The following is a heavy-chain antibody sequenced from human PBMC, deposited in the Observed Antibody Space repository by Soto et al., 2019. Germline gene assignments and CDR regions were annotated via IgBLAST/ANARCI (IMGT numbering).Heavy chain of an antibody. CDR1: GGSISSYY. D-gene: IGHD6-13*01. Sequence: QVQLQESGPGLVKPSETLSLTCTASGGSISSYYWSWIRQPPGKGLEWIGYIYYSGSTNYNPSLKSRVTISVDTSKNQFTLKLSSVTAADTAVYYCARVVAGAELDYWGQGTLVTVSS. V-gene: IGHV4-59*01. CDR3: ARVVAGAELDY. CDR2: IYYSGST. J-gene: IGHJ4*02.